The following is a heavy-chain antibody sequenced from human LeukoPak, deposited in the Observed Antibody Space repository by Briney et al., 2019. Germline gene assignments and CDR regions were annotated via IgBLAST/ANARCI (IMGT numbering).Heavy chain of an antibody. CDR1: GFSFSTSY. CDR2: ISSSSSTI. CDR3: ARDPDV. V-gene: IGHV3-48*01. Sequence: GGSLRLSCAASGFSFSTSYMNWVRQAPGKGLEWVSYISSSSSTIYYADSVKGRFTISRDNAKNSLYLQMNSLRAEDTAVYYCARDPDVWGQGTTVTVSS. J-gene: IGHJ6*02.